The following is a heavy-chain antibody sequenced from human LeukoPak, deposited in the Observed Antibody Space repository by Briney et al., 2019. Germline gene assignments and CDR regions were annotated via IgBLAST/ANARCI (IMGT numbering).Heavy chain of an antibody. CDR1: GFTFSSYD. V-gene: IGHV3-13*01. CDR2: IGTAGDT. J-gene: IGHJ4*02. Sequence: GGSLRLSCAASGFTFSSYDMHWVRQVTGEGLEWVSSIGTAGDTYFPGSVKGRFTISRENAKNSLYLQMNSLRAGDTAVYYCARAPERRTSSCFDYWGQGTLVTVSS. D-gene: IGHD1-1*01. CDR3: ARAPERRTSSCFDY.